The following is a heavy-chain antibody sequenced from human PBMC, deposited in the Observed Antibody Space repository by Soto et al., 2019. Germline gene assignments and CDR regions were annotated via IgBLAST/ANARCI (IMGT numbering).Heavy chain of an antibody. CDR3: AKHYDSSGYYINY. Sequence: GGSLRLSCAASEFTFGNYAMSWVRQAPGKGLEWVSAISGSGSSTYYADSVKGRFTISRDNSKSTLYLQMTSLRAEDTAVYYCAKHYDSSGYYINYWGQGTLVTVSS. D-gene: IGHD3-22*01. V-gene: IGHV3-23*01. J-gene: IGHJ4*02. CDR2: ISGSGSST. CDR1: EFTFGNYA.